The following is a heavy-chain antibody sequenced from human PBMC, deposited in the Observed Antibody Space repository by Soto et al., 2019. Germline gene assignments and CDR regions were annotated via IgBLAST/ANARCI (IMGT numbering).Heavy chain of an antibody. CDR3: ARDLRGGSYGMDV. Sequence: QVQLQESGPGLVKPSQTLSLTCTVSGGSINNGGYYWSWIRQHPGKGLEWIGYIFYSGSTYYNPSLTSRVTISVDTSKNQFSLKLSSVTAADTAVYYWARDLRGGSYGMDVWGQGTTVTVSS. CDR2: IFYSGST. J-gene: IGHJ6*02. V-gene: IGHV4-31*03. D-gene: IGHD3-10*01. CDR1: GGSINNGGYY.